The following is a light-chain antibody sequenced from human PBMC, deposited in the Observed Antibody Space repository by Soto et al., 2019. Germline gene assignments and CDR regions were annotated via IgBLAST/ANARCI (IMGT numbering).Light chain of an antibody. Sequence: ELVMTQSPATLSLSPGARATLSCRASQTIDNTLAWYQRKPGQAPRLLIYDVSTRATGVPARFSGSGSGTDFTLTISSLQSEDFEVYYCQHYNYWPYTFGQGTKVDIK. CDR2: DVS. CDR3: QHYNYWPYT. CDR1: QTIDNT. J-gene: IGKJ2*01. V-gene: IGKV3-15*01.